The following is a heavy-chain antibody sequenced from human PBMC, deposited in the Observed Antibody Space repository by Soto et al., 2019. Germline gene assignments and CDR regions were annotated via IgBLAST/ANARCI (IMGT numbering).Heavy chain of an antibody. J-gene: IGHJ4*02. D-gene: IGHD4-17*01. Sequence: GGSLRLSCAASGFTFSSYAMSWVRQAPGKGLEWVSAISGSGGSTYYADSVKGRFTISRDNSKNTLYLQMNSLRAEDTAVYYCAKDPNPWLDGDGAYWGQGTLVTVSS. CDR2: ISGSGGST. CDR1: GFTFSSYA. CDR3: AKDPNPWLDGDGAY. V-gene: IGHV3-23*01.